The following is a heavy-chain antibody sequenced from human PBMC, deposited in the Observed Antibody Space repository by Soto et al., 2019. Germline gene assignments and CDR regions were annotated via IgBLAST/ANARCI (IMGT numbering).Heavy chain of an antibody. V-gene: IGHV3-48*01. CDR2: ISSSSSTI. J-gene: IGHJ6*03. CDR1: GFTFSSYS. Sequence: GGSLRLSCAASGFTFSSYSMNWVRQAPGKGLEWVSYISSSSSTIYYADSVKGRFTISRDNAKNSLYLQMNILRAEDTAVYYCASVPYYDILTGYQGYYYMDVWGKGTTVTVSS. D-gene: IGHD3-9*01. CDR3: ASVPYYDILTGYQGYYYMDV.